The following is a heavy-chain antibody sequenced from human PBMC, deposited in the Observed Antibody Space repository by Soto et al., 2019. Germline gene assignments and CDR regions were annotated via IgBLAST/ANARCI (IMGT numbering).Heavy chain of an antibody. CDR3: ARQGYYGSGSYYKFRWFDP. V-gene: IGHV4-39*01. J-gene: IGHJ5*02. CDR2: IYYSGST. Sequence: ASETLSLTCSGSGGSIGSGSYYWGWIRQPPWKGLEWIASIYYSGSTYYNPSLKSRVTIFVDTSKNQFSLKLSSVTAADTALYYCARQGYYGSGSYYKFRWFDPWGQGTLVTVFS. D-gene: IGHD3-10*01. CDR1: GGSIGSGSYY.